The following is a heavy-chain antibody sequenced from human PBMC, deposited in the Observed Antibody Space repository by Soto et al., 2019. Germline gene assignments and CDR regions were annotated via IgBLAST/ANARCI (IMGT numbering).Heavy chain of an antibody. CDR2: ISWNSGSI. J-gene: IGHJ6*03. CDR3: AKGNEYSSSSYYMDV. D-gene: IGHD6-6*01. CDR1: GFTFDDYA. V-gene: IGHV3-9*01. Sequence: GGSLRLSCAASGFTFDDYAMHWVRQAPGKGLEWVSGISWNSGSIGYADSVKGRFTISRDNAKNSLYLQMNSLRAEDTALYYCAKGNEYSSSSYYMDVWGKGTTVTVSS.